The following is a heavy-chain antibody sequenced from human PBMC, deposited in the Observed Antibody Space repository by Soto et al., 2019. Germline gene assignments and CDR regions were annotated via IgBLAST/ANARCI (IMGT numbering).Heavy chain of an antibody. CDR3: AKGNQGSA. CDR2: FTSGGRT. Sequence: EVQLLDSGGGLVHPGGSLGLSCAASGFTFTPMPLAWFARLPGRGLEWASTFTSGGRTYYADFVKGRFTISRDNSKNTLWLQMNSLRVEDTAVYYCAKGNQGSAWGQGTLVTVSS. J-gene: IGHJ5*02. V-gene: IGHV3-23*01. CDR1: GFTFTPMP.